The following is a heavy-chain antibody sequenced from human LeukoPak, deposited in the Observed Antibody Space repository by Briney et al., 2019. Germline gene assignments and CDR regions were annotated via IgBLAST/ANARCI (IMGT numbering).Heavy chain of an antibody. V-gene: IGHV1-8*02. CDR1: GYTFTSYD. CDR2: MSTNNGKP. Sequence: GASVTLSCTSSGYTFTSYDSYWWRRAPGPPLEGLEWMSTNNGKPGCAQKFQGRVTMTRNTSISTAYMALSSLRSEDTAVDYCARDYQGFVVAVAATLRYFDYWGQGTLVTVS. D-gene: IGHD2-15*01. CDR3: ARDYQGFVVAVAATLRYFDY. J-gene: IGHJ4*02.